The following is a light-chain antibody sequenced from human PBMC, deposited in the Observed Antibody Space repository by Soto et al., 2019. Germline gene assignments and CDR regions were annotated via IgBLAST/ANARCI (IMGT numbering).Light chain of an antibody. CDR2: GAS. CDR1: QSVSSN. Sequence: EIVMTQSPATLSVSPGERATLSCRASQSVSSNLAWYQQKPGQAPRLLIYGASTRATGIPARFSGSGSGTEFTLTISSLQSEDLAVYYCQQYNNWPPLTFGGGNKGEIK. V-gene: IGKV3-15*01. CDR3: QQYNNWPPLT. J-gene: IGKJ4*01.